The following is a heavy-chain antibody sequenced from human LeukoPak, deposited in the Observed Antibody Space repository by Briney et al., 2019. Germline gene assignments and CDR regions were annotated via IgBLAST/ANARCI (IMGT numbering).Heavy chain of an antibody. V-gene: IGHV3-23*01. D-gene: IGHD6-13*01. J-gene: IGHJ3*02. Sequence: GWSLRLSCADSAFSFSSYAMSGVRQAPGKGLEGVSAISGRGGSTSYAASVKGRFTTSRDNAKNTLALQMNSLMDADKAALYCSKCVLGMAAADAFDIWGQGTMVTVSS. CDR1: AFSFSSYA. CDR3: SKCVLGMAAADAFDI. CDR2: ISGRGGST.